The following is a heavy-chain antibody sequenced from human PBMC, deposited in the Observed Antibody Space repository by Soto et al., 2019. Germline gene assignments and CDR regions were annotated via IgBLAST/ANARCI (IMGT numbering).Heavy chain of an antibody. D-gene: IGHD4-4*01. CDR1: EFTFSSYA. Sequence: QVQLVESGGGVVQPGRSLRLSCAASEFTFSSYAMHWVRQAPGKGLVWVAVISYDGSNKYYADSVQGRFTISRDNSKNALYLQRNSLRAEDTAVYYCARPLWRDDYNWGYFDLWGRGTLVTVSS. CDR3: ARPLWRDDYNWGYFDL. V-gene: IGHV3-30-3*01. J-gene: IGHJ2*01. CDR2: ISYDGSNK.